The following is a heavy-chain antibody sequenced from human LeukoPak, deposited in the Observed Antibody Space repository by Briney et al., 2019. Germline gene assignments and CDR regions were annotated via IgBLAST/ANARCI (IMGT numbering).Heavy chain of an antibody. CDR3: SKWKAIVLVPAARSPIDY. Sequence: GGSLRLSCAASGFTFSSYNMNWVRQAPGKGLEWVSSITSSSSYIYYADSVKGRFTISRDNAKNSLYLQINSLRAEDTAVYYCSKWKAIVLVPAARSPIDYWGQGTLVTVSS. D-gene: IGHD2-2*01. V-gene: IGHV3-21*01. CDR1: GFTFSSYN. J-gene: IGHJ4*02. CDR2: ITSSSSYI.